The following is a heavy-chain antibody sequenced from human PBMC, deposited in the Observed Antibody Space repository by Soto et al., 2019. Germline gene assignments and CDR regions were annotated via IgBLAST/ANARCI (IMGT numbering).Heavy chain of an antibody. CDR1: GFTFSSYS. CDR3: AIDFYYDSSGYYPHNWFDP. D-gene: IGHD3-22*01. V-gene: IGHV3-21*01. CDR2: ISSSSSYI. Sequence: EVQLVESGGGLVKPGGSLRLSCAASGFTFSSYSMNWVRQAPGKGLEWVSSISSSSSYIYYADSVKGRFTISRDNAKNSLYLQMNSLRAEDTAVYYCAIDFYYDSSGYYPHNWFDPWGQGTLVTVSS. J-gene: IGHJ5*02.